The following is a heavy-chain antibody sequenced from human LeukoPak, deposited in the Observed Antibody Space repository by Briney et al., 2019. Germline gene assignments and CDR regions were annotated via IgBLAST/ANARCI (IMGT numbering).Heavy chain of an antibody. Sequence: PGGSLRLSCAASGFTFNYWMSWVRQAPGKGLEWVANISQDGSEKYYVDSVKGRFTIPRDNAKNSVYLQMDSLRVEDTAVYYCAGAWSRVDGFDIWGQGTMVTVSS. V-gene: IGHV3-7*01. CDR3: AGAWSRVDGFDI. CDR1: GFTFNYW. CDR2: ISQDGSEK. J-gene: IGHJ3*02. D-gene: IGHD2-8*02.